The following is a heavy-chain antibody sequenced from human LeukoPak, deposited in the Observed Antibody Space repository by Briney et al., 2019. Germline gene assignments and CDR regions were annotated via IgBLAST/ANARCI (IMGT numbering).Heavy chain of an antibody. CDR2: IYYSGST. CDR3: ARHLINRLLVVVIAIESGDAFDI. D-gene: IGHD2-21*01. CDR1: GGSISSSSYY. V-gene: IGHV4-39*01. J-gene: IGHJ3*02. Sequence: PSETLSLTCTVSGGSISSSSYYWGWIRQPPGKGLEWIGSIYYSGSTYYNPSLKSRVTISVDTSKNQFSLKLSSVTAADTAVYYCARHLINRLLVVVIAIESGDAFDIWGQGTMVTVSS.